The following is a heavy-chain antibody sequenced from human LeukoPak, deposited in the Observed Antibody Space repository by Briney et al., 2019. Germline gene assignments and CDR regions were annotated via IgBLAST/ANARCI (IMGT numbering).Heavy chain of an antibody. CDR1: GFTFSGYA. V-gene: IGHV3-23*01. CDR2: ISGSGGST. Sequence: PGGSLRLSCAASGFTFSGYAMSWVRQAPGKGLEWVSAISGSGGSTYYADSVKGRFTISRDNSKNTLYLQMNSLRDEDTAVYYCATRRITIFGVAMEGDYWGQGTLVTVSS. CDR3: ATRRITIFGVAMEGDY. J-gene: IGHJ4*02. D-gene: IGHD3-3*01.